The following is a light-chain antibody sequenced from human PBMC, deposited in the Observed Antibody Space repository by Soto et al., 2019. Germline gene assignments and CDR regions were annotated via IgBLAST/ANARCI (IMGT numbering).Light chain of an antibody. CDR1: SSDVGAYDF. Sequence: QSALTQPASVSGSPGQSITISCTGTSSDVGAYDFVSWYQQHPDKAPKLMIYEVSNRPSGVSHRFSGSKSVNTATLTISGLQAEDAADYYCSSYTTSSTRVFGTGTKLTVL. V-gene: IGLV2-14*03. CDR2: EVS. J-gene: IGLJ1*01. CDR3: SSYTTSSTRV.